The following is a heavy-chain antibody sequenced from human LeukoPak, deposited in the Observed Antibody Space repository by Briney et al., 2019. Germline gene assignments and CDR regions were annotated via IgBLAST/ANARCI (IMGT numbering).Heavy chain of an antibody. CDR1: GFTFSDYA. CDR3: ARDYWWNYDY. D-gene: IGHD1-7*01. Sequence: GRSLRLSCAASGFTFSDYALHWVRQAPGKGLEWVAVISKDGSDKYYPGSVRGRFTISRDNSKNTIYLQMDSLRAEDTAIYYCARDYWWNYDYWGQGTLVTVSS. V-gene: IGHV3-30-3*01. J-gene: IGHJ4*02. CDR2: ISKDGSDK.